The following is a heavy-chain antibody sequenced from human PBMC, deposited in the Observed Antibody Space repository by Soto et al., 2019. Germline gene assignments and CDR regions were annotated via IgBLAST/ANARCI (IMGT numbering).Heavy chain of an antibody. V-gene: IGHV1-8*01. Sequence: QVQLVRSGAEVKKPGASVKVSCKASGYTFTSYDINWVRQATGQGLEWMGWMNPNSGNTGYAQKFQGRVTMTRNTSISTAYMELSSLRSEDTAVYYCARVGEPLDFWSGYYRYYFDYWGQGTLVTVSS. CDR2: MNPNSGNT. J-gene: IGHJ4*02. D-gene: IGHD3-3*01. CDR3: ARVGEPLDFWSGYYRYYFDY. CDR1: GYTFTSYD.